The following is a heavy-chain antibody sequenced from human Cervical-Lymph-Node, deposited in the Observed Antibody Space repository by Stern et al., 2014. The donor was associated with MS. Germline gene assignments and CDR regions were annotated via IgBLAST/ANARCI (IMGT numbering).Heavy chain of an antibody. Sequence: EVQLVESGGGLVQPGGSLRLSCAASGFTFSSYAMSWVRQAPGKGLEWVSAISGSGGSTYYADSVKGRFTISRDNSKNTLYLQMNSLRAEDTAVYYCAKDLILLDYDFWSGYYREQLHYYGMDVWGQGTTVTVSS. CDR2: ISGSGGST. D-gene: IGHD3-3*01. V-gene: IGHV3-23*04. CDR1: GFTFSSYA. J-gene: IGHJ6*02. CDR3: AKDLILLDYDFWSGYYREQLHYYGMDV.